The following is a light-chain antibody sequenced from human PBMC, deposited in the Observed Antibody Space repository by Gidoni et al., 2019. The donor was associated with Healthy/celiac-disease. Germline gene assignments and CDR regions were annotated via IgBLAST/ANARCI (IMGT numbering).Light chain of an antibody. J-gene: IGKJ4*01. Sequence: DIQMTQSPSSLSASVGDRVTIPCRASQGISNYLAWYQQKPGVPSRFSGSGSGTDFTLTISSLQPEDVATYYCQKYNSAPLTFGGGTKVEIK. V-gene: IGKV1-27*01. CDR3: QKYNSAPLT. CDR1: QGISNY.